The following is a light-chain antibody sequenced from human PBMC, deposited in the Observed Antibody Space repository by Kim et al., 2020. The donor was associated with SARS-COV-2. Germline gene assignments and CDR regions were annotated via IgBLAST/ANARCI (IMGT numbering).Light chain of an antibody. CDR1: QSIGSW. J-gene: IGKJ1*01. Sequence: DFQMTQSPSTLSASVGARVTITCRASQSIGSWVAWYQQKPGTAPKLLISDASSLQTGVPSRFSGSGSGTEFTLIISSLQPDDFASYYCQQYSSYPTFGQGTKVDIK. CDR3: QQYSSYPT. CDR2: DAS. V-gene: IGKV1-5*01.